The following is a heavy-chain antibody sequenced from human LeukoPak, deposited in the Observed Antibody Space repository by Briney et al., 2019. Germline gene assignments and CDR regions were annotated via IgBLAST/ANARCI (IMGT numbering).Heavy chain of an antibody. CDR2: INPNNGGT. CDR3: ARDRYTGYIDFDH. D-gene: IGHD5-12*01. CDR1: GYTFTSYY. V-gene: IGHV1-2*02. Sequence: ASVKVSCKASGYTFTSYYIQWVRQAPGQGLEWMGWINPNNGGTKYAQKFQGRVTMTRDTSISTAYMELSRLRSDDTAVYYCARDRYTGYIDFDHWGQGSLVTVSS. J-gene: IGHJ4*02.